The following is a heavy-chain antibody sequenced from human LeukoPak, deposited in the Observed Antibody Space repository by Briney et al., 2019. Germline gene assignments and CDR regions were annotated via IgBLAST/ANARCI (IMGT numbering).Heavy chain of an antibody. CDR2: ISSSGSTI. V-gene: IGHV3-48*03. CDR3: ALGELLFFY. J-gene: IGHJ4*02. Sequence: PGGSLRLSCAASGFTFSSYEMNWVRQAPGKGLEWVSYISSSGSTIYYADSVKGRFTISRDNAKNSLYLQMNSLRAEDTAVYYCALGELLFFYWGQGTLVTVSS. CDR1: GFTFSSYE. D-gene: IGHD1-7*01.